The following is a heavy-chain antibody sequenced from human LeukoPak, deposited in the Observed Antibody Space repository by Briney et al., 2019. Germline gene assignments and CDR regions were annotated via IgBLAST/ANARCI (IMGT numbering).Heavy chain of an antibody. CDR3: ASVRAVAGLDY. CDR2: IYYSGST. V-gene: IGHV4-31*03. D-gene: IGHD6-19*01. J-gene: IGHJ4*02. CDR1: GVSISSGGYY. Sequence: SETLSLTCTVSGVSISSGGYYWSWIRQHPGKGLEWIGYIYYSGSTYYNPSLKSRVTISVDTSKNQFSLKLSSVTAADTAVYYCASVRAVAGLDYWGQGTLVTVSS.